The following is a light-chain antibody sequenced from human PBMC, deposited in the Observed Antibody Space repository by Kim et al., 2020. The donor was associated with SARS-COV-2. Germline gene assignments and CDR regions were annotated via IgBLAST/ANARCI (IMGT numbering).Light chain of an antibody. CDR2: GTS. Sequence: LSLGGRVALSCRASQSVSASHFAWYQHKPGQPPRLLIYGTSSWATGIPDRFSGSRSGRDFTLSIGRLGPEDVAVDYCLHYGGPPYTFGQGTKLEI. J-gene: IGKJ2*01. CDR3: LHYGGPPYT. CDR1: QSVSASH. V-gene: IGKV3-20*01.